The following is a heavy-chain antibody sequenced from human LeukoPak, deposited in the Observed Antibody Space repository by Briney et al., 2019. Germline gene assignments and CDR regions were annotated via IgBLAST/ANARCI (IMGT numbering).Heavy chain of an antibody. CDR2: ISGSGGST. CDR1: VFTFSSYA. D-gene: IGHD5-18*01. Sequence: GGSLRLFCAAWVFTFSSYAMRWARQAPGKGLEWVSAISGSGGSTYYADSVKGRFTISRDNSKNTLYLQMNSLRAEDTAVYYCASLLYTDMVLDYWGQGTLVTVSS. V-gene: IGHV3-23*01. J-gene: IGHJ4*02. CDR3: ASLLYTDMVLDY.